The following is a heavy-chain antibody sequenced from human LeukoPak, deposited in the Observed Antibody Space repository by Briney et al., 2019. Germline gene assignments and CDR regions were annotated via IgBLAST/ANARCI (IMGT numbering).Heavy chain of an antibody. CDR2: IGYGGSST. Sequence: PGGSLRLSCAASGFTFSSYDMNWVRQAPGKGPEWVSDIGYGGSSTNYADSVKGRFTISRDNPKNTLFLQMNSLRAEDTAIYYCAKAQVPDFWSGYYYYGLDVWGQGTTVTVSS. J-gene: IGHJ6*02. CDR1: GFTFSSYD. D-gene: IGHD3-3*01. CDR3: AKAQVPDFWSGYYYYGLDV. V-gene: IGHV3-23*01.